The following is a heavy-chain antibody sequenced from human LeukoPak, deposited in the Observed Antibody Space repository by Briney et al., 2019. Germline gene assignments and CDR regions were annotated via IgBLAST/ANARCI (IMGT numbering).Heavy chain of an antibody. D-gene: IGHD6-13*01. CDR3: ARAGGAAAGRFYYYYYYMDV. Sequence: PSETLSPTCTVSGYSISSGYYWGWIRQPPGKGLEWIGSIYHSGSTYYNPPLKSRVTISVDTSKNQFSLKLSSVTAADTAVYYCARAGGAAAGRFYYYYYYMDVWGKGTTVTVSS. V-gene: IGHV4-38-2*02. J-gene: IGHJ6*03. CDR1: GYSISSGYY. CDR2: IYHSGST.